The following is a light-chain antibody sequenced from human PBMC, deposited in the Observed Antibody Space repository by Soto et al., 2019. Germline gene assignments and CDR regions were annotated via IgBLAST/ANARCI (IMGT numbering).Light chain of an antibody. CDR2: DVS. J-gene: IGLJ1*01. CDR1: NRDVGGYNY. Sequence: SPAQPSPLSGALWQSVTLSLPGNNRDVGGYNYVSWYQQHPGKAPKLMIYDVSNRPSGVSNRFSGSKSGNTASLTISGLQAEDEADYYCSSYTSSSTLYVFGTGTRSPS. V-gene: IGLV2-14*01. CDR3: SSYTSSSTLYV.